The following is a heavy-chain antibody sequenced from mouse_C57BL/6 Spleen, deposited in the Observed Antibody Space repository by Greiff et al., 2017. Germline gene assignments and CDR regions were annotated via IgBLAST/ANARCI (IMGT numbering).Heavy chain of an antibody. D-gene: IGHD1-1*01. CDR1: GYSITSDY. J-gene: IGHJ1*03. V-gene: IGHV3-8*01. CDR3: ARSYGSSYGYFDV. CDR2: ISYSGST. Sequence: EVKLMESGPGLAKPSQTLSLTCSVTGYSITSDYWNWIRKFPGNKLEYMGYISYSGSTYYNPSLKSRISITRDTSKNQYYLQLNSVTTEDTATYYCARSYGSSYGYFDVGGTGTTVTVSS.